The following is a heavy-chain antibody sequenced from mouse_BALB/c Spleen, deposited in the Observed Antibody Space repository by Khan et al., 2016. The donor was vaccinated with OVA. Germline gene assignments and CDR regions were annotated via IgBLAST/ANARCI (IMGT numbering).Heavy chain of an antibody. J-gene: IGHJ2*01. CDR1: GYSITSDYA. Sequence: EVQLQESGPGLVKPSQSLSLTCTVTGYSITSDYAWNWIRQFPGNKLEWMGYISYSGNTKYNPSLKSRISITRDTSKNQFFLQLNFVTIEDTATYYCARIQGGDFEYWGQGTTLTVSS. CDR3: ARIQGGDFEY. V-gene: IGHV3-2*02. CDR2: ISYSGNT. D-gene: IGHD3-2*02.